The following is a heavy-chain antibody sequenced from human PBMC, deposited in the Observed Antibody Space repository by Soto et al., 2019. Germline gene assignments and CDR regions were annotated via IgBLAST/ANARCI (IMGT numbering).Heavy chain of an antibody. Sequence: GGSLRLSCAASGVNFSTYAMSWVRQAPGKGLEWVSAISGTGGATYSADSVKGRFTISRDTSKDTLYLQMNSLRAEDTAVYYCAGGYYDSSGYYLAALEIWGQGTMVTVSS. CDR3: AGGYYDSSGYYLAALEI. D-gene: IGHD3-22*01. J-gene: IGHJ3*02. CDR2: ISGTGGAT. CDR1: GVNFSTYA. V-gene: IGHV3-23*01.